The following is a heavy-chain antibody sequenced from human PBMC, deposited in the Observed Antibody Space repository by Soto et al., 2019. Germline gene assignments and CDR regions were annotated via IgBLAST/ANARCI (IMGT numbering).Heavy chain of an antibody. CDR2: ISYDGSNK. J-gene: IGHJ4*02. D-gene: IGHD6-19*01. Sequence: PGGSLRLSCAASGFTFSSYGMHWVRQAPGKGLEWVAVISYDGSNKYYADSVKGRFTISRDNSKNTAYMELSSLRSEDTAVYYCATTLNHRIAVAGNFDYWGQGTLVTVSS. V-gene: IGHV3-30*03. CDR3: ATTLNHRIAVAGNFDY. CDR1: GFTFSSYG.